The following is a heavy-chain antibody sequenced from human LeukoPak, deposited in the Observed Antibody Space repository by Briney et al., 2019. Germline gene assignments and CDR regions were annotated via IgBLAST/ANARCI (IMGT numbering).Heavy chain of an antibody. J-gene: IGHJ4*02. CDR1: GFTFSSYW. V-gene: IGHV3-74*01. CDR3: ARDPTYDILTGYTDY. Sequence: GGSLRLSCAASGFTFSSYWMHWVRQAPGKGLVWVSLINSDGSSTSYADSVKGRFTISRDNAKNTLYLQMNSLRAEDTAVYYCARDPTYDILTGYTDYWGQGTLVTVSS. D-gene: IGHD3-9*01. CDR2: INSDGSST.